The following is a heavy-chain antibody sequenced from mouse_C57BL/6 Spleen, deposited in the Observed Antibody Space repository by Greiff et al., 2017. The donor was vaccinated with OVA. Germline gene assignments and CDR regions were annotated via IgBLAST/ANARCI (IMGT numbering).Heavy chain of an antibody. J-gene: IGHJ1*03. CDR1: GYSITSGYD. CDR2: ISYSGST. Sequence: EVQLQQSGPGMVKPSQSLSLTCTVTGYSITSGYDWHWIRHFPGNKLEWMGYISYSGSTNYNPSLKSRISITHDTSKNHFFLKLNSVTTEDTATYYCAREGGNYWYFDVWGTGTTVTVSS. D-gene: IGHD1-1*02. V-gene: IGHV3-1*01. CDR3: AREGGNYWYFDV.